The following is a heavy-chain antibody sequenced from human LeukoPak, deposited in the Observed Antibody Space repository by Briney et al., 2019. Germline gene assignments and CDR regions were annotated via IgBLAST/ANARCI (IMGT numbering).Heavy chain of an antibody. Sequence: GGSLRLSCAASGFTFSSYSMNWVRQAPGKGLEWVSYISSSSSTIYYADSVKGRFTISRDNAKNSLYLQMNSLRAEDTAVYYCAKSDYGDPWGYWGQGTLVTVSS. V-gene: IGHV3-48*04. CDR1: GFTFSSYS. CDR3: AKSDYGDPWGY. CDR2: ISSSSSTI. D-gene: IGHD4-17*01. J-gene: IGHJ4*02.